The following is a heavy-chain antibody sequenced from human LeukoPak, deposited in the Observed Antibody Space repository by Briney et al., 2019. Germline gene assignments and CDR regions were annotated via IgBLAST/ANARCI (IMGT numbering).Heavy chain of an antibody. J-gene: IGHJ4*02. D-gene: IGHD3-22*01. CDR3: ARDPLPYYYDSSGYYYDY. Sequence: GGSLRLSCAASGFTFSAYWMSWVRQAPGKGLEWVAHIKQDGSEKYYVDSVKGRFTISRDNAKNSLYLQMNSLRAEDTAVYYCARDPLPYYYDSSGYYYDYWGQGTLVTVSS. V-gene: IGHV3-7*01. CDR2: IKQDGSEK. CDR1: GFTFSAYW.